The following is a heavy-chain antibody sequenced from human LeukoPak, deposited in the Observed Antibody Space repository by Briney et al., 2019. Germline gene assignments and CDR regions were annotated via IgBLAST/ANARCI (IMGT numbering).Heavy chain of an antibody. CDR1: DDSITIYY. V-gene: IGHV4-59*12. D-gene: IGHD2-15*01. CDR2: IYHSGST. J-gene: IGHJ6*03. Sequence: SETLSLTCTVSDDSITIYYWTWIRQPPGKGLEWIGEIYHSGSTNYNPSLKSRVTISVDKSKNQFSLKLSSVTAADTAVYYCARVVVAPYYYYYYMDVWGKGTTVTVSS. CDR3: ARVVVAPYYYYYYMDV.